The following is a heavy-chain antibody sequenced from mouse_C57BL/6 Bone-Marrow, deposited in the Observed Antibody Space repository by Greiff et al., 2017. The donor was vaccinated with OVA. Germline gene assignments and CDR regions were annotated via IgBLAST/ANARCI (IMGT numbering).Heavy chain of an antibody. CDR1: GYAFSSSW. D-gene: IGHD1-3*01. CDR2: IYPGDGDT. J-gene: IGHJ3*01. Sequence: QVQLKESGPELVKPGASVKISCKASGYAFSSSWMNWVKQRPGKGLEWIGRIYPGDGDTNYNGKFKGKATLTADKSSSTAYMQLSSLTSEDSAVYFCARSYMRAWFAYWGQGTLVTVSA. CDR3: ARSYMRAWFAY. V-gene: IGHV1-82*01.